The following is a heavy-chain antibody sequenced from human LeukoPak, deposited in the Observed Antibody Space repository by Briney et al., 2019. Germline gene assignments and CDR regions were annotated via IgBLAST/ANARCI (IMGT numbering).Heavy chain of an antibody. CDR1: GFTFSSYE. J-gene: IGHJ4*02. Sequence: PGGSLRLSCAASGFTFSSYEMNWVRQAPGKGLEWVSYISSSGSTIYYADSVKGRFTISRDNAKNSLYLQMNSLRAEDTAVYYCARFGVAARQTKRGVDYWGQGTLVTVSS. CDR2: ISSSGSTI. V-gene: IGHV3-48*03. CDR3: ARFGVAARQTKRGVDY. D-gene: IGHD6-6*01.